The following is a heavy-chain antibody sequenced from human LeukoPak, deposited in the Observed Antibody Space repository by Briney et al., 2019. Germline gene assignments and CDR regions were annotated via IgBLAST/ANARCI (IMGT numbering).Heavy chain of an antibody. CDR1: GLTFSNYA. CDR3: AKGMSGSNLYNWFDP. D-gene: IGHD1-26*01. V-gene: IGHV3-23*01. CDR2: IGGSGVNT. Sequence: PGGSLRLSCAVSGLTFSNYAMSWVRQAPGKGLEWVSLIGGSGVNTFYADSVKGRFTISRDNSKNTLFLQMNSLRAEDTAVYYCAKGMSGSNLYNWFDPWGQGTLVTVSS. J-gene: IGHJ5*02.